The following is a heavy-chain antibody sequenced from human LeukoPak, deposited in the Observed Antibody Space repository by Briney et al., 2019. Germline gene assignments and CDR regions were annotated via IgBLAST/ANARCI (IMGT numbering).Heavy chain of an antibody. J-gene: IGHJ4*02. CDR1: GFTFSGYG. D-gene: IGHD1-1*01. CDR3: ARGYNWDL. Sequence: GGSLRLSCAASGFTFSGYGMYWVRQAPGKGLDWVALISYDGSNTYYADSVKGRFTISRDISNNTLYLQMNSLRPEDTAVYYCARGYNWDLWGQGTLVTVSS. CDR2: ISYDGSNT. V-gene: IGHV3-30*03.